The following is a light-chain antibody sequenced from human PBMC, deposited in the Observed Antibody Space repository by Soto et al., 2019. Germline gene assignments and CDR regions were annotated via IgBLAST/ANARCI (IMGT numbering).Light chain of an antibody. Sequence: EIGLTQSPGTLSVSRGDGGTLSCRASQTVISDYLTWYQQTPGQAPRLLIYGASNRATGIPDRFSGSGSGTDFTLTISRLEPEDFAVYYCQQYGSSGTFGQGTKVDIK. CDR1: QTVISDY. CDR3: QQYGSSGT. J-gene: IGKJ1*01. V-gene: IGKV3-20*01. CDR2: GAS.